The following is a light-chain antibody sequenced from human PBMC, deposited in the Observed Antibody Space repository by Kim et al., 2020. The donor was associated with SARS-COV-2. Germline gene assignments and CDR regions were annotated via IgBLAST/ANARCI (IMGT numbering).Light chain of an antibody. J-gene: IGLJ3*02. Sequence: SYELTQPPSVSVAPGKTARITCGGNNTGDKTVHWYQQKPGQAPVLVIYYDSDRPSGIPERFSGSNSGNTATLTISRVEAGDEADYYCQVWDTGSDQWVFG. V-gene: IGLV3-21*04. CDR2: YDS. CDR1: NTGDKT. CDR3: QVWDTGSDQWV.